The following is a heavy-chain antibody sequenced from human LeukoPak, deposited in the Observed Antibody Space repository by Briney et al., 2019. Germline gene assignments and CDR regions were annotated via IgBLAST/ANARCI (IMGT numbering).Heavy chain of an antibody. Sequence: GGSLRLSCVASGFSVTTYGMNWVRQAPGKGLEWVSSISGSDNNTYYADSVKGRLTTSRDNSKNTLYLQMNSLRAEDTAVYYCAKNGEPYYYMDVWGKGTTVTVSS. D-gene: IGHD1-14*01. CDR3: AKNGEPYYYMDV. J-gene: IGHJ6*03. CDR1: GFSVTTYG. V-gene: IGHV3-23*01. CDR2: ISGSDNNT.